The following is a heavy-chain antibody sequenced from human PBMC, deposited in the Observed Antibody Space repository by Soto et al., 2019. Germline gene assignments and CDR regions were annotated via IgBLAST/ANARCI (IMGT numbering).Heavy chain of an antibody. CDR3: AKGGAVYGLLTHDY. J-gene: IGHJ4*02. CDR1: GFTFRDYA. D-gene: IGHD3-9*01. Sequence: EVQLLESGGGLEQPGGSLRLSCAASGFTFRDYAMSWVRQAPGKGLEWVTTITGSSSNLYYSDSVKGRFAISRDNSKNTLYLQMDSLKAEDTAVYYCAKGGAVYGLLTHDYWGQGTLVTVSS. V-gene: IGHV3-23*01. CDR2: ITGSSSNL.